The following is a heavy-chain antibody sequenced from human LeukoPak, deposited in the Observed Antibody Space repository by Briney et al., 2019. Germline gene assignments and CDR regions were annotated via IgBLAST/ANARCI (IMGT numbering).Heavy chain of an antibody. V-gene: IGHV3-30-3*01. J-gene: IGHJ4*02. CDR2: ISYDGSNK. D-gene: IGHD3-22*01. CDR1: EFTFSSYA. CDR3: ARDSDYYDSSGYFDY. Sequence: GRSLRLSCAASEFTFSSYAMHWVRQAPGKGLEWVAVISYDGSNKYYADSVKGRFTISRDNSKNTLYLQMNSLRAEDTAVYYCARDSDYYDSSGYFDYWGQGTLVTVSS.